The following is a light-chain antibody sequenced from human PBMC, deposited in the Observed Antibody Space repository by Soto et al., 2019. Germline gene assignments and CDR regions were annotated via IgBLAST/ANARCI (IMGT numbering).Light chain of an antibody. CDR3: QQSYSTPPYT. V-gene: IGKV1-39*01. Sequence: DIQMTQAPSSLSASVGDRVTITCRASQSISSYLNWYQQKPGKAPKLLIYAASSLQSGVPSRFSGSGSGTDFTLTISRLHPEDFATYYCQQSYSTPPYTFGQGTKLEL. CDR1: QSISSY. J-gene: IGKJ2*01. CDR2: AAS.